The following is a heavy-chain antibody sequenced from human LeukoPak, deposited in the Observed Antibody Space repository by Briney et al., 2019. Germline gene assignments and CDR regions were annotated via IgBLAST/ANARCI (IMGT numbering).Heavy chain of an antibody. D-gene: IGHD3-10*01. V-gene: IGHV4-59*01. CDR1: GVSISSYY. Sequence: SETPSLTCSVSGVSISSYYWSWIRQSPGKGLEWIGYISYSGGTNYNPSLKSRVTISLDTSKNQFSLQLSSVTAADTAVYYCVRGERLGGDYWGHGTLVTVSS. CDR3: VRGERLGGDY. J-gene: IGHJ4*01. CDR2: ISYSGGT.